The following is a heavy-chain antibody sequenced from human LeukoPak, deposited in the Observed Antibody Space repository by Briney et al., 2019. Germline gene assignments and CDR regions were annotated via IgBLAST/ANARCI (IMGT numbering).Heavy chain of an antibody. CDR1: GGSISSYY. Sequence: SETLSLTCTVSGGSISSYYWSWIRQPAGKGLEWIGRIYTSGSTNYNPSLKSRVTTSVDTSKNQFSLKLSSVTAADTAVYYCARLTVRSDAFDIWGQGTMVTVSS. D-gene: IGHD4-17*01. V-gene: IGHV4-4*07. CDR2: IYTSGST. CDR3: ARLTVRSDAFDI. J-gene: IGHJ3*02.